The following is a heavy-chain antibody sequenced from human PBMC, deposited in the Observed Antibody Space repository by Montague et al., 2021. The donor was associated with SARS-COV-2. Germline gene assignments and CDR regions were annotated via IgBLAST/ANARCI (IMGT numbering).Heavy chain of an antibody. J-gene: IGHJ2*01. V-gene: IGHV4-39*01. Sequence: SETLSLTCTVSGGSISSSSYYWGWIRQPPGKGLEWIGSIYYSGSTYYNPSLKSRVTISVDTSKNQFSLKLASVTAADTAVYYCAGKMTSLWLGASPLFYFGLWGRGTLGTGSS. CDR1: GGSISSSSYY. CDR2: IYYSGST. D-gene: IGHD3-10*01. CDR3: AGKMTSLWLGASPLFYFGL.